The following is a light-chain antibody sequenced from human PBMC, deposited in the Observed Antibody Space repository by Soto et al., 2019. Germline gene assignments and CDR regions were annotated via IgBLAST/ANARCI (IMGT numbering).Light chain of an antibody. J-gene: IGLJ1*01. V-gene: IGLV1-44*01. CDR2: NND. Sequence: QSVLTQPPSASGTPGQRVNISCSGSSSDIGSNTVNWYQQLPGTAPKLVIYNNDQRPSGIPDRFSVSKSGTSASLAISGLQSEDEADYYCAAWDAGLNGTYVFGTGTKVTVL. CDR1: SSDIGSNT. CDR3: AAWDAGLNGTYV.